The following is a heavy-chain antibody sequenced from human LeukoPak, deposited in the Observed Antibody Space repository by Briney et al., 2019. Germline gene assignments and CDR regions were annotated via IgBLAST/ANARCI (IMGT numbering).Heavy chain of an antibody. D-gene: IGHD3-10*01. CDR2: INPNTGGT. J-gene: IGHJ4*02. Sequence: ASVKVSCKASGYTFTGYYMHWVRQAPGQGLEWMGWINPNTGGTNYAQKFQGRVTMTRDTSISTAYMELSRLRSDDTAVYYCARDSDPTYYFDSGPYHAYWGQGTLVTVSS. V-gene: IGHV1-2*02. CDR1: GYTFTGYY. CDR3: ARDSDPTYYFDSGPYHAY.